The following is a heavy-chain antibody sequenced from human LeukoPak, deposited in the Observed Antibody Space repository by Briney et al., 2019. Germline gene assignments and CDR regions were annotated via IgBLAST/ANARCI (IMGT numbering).Heavy chain of an antibody. V-gene: IGHV3-30*03. CDR3: ARAGAETYSSGWYPS. J-gene: IGHJ4*02. Sequence: GGSLRLSCAASGFTVSSNYMSWVRQAPGKGLEWVAVISYDGSNKYYADSVKGRFTISRDNSKNTLYLQMNSLRAEDTAVYYCARAGAETYSSGWYPSWGQGTLVTVSS. CDR2: ISYDGSNK. CDR1: GFTVSSNY. D-gene: IGHD6-19*01.